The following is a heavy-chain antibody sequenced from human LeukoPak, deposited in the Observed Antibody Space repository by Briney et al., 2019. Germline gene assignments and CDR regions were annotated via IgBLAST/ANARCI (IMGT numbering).Heavy chain of an antibody. CDR3: ARDGRGGVDTAMVTFFDY. CDR2: ISAYNGNT. V-gene: IGHV1-18*01. CDR1: GYTFTSYG. D-gene: IGHD5-18*01. Sequence: ASVKVSCKASGYTFTSYGISWVRQAPGQGLEWMGWISAYNGNTNYAQKLQGRVTMTTDTSTSTAYMELRSLRSDDTAVYYCARDGRGGVDTAMVTFFDYWGQGTLVTVSS. J-gene: IGHJ4*02.